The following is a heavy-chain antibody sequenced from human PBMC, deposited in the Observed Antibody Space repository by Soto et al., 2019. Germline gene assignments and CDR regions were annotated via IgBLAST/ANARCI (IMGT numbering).Heavy chain of an antibody. Sequence: PGGSLKLSCAASGFTFSIYAMSLVRQAPGKGLEWVSAISGSGGSTYYADSVKGRFTISRDNSKNTLYLQMNSLRAEDTAVYYCAKVLAVAGTPSDYWGQGTLVTVSS. CDR1: GFTFSIYA. CDR2: ISGSGGST. D-gene: IGHD6-19*01. J-gene: IGHJ4*02. CDR3: AKVLAVAGTPSDY. V-gene: IGHV3-23*01.